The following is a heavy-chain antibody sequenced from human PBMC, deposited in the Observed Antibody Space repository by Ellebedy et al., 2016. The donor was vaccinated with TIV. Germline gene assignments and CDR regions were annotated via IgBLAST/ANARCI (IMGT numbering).Heavy chain of an antibody. V-gene: IGHV1-3*01. D-gene: IGHD4-11*01. CDR2: INAGNGNT. CDR3: ARKDYSNRESYFDY. Sequence: AASVKVSCKASGYTFTSYAMHWVRQAPGQRLEWMGWINAGNGNTKYSQKFQGRVTITRDTSASTAYMELSSLRSEDTAVYYCARKDYSNRESYFDYWGQGTLVTVSS. J-gene: IGHJ4*02. CDR1: GYTFTSYA.